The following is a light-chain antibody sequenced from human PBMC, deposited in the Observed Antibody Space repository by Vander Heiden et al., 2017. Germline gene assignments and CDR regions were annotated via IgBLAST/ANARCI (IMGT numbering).Light chain of an antibody. Sequence: QSALTQPRSVSGSPGQSVTISCTGTSSDVGDYNYVSGYQQHPGKAPKLIIYDVSKRPSGVPDRFSGSKSGNTASLTISGLQAEDEADYYCCSYAGRYSYVFGTGTKVAVL. CDR1: SSDVGDYNY. V-gene: IGLV2-11*01. CDR3: CSYAGRYSYV. J-gene: IGLJ1*01. CDR2: DVS.